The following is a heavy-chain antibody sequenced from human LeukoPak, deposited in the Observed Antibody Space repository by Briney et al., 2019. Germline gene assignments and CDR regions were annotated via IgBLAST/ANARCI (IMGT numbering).Heavy chain of an antibody. Sequence: GGSLRLSCAASGFTFSSYSMNWVRQAPGKGLEWVSYISSSSSTIYYADSVKGRFTISRDNAKNSLYLQMNSLRAEDTAVYYCARDMGAAARDAFDIWGQGTMVTVSS. CDR2: ISSSSSTI. CDR3: ARDMGAAARDAFDI. D-gene: IGHD6-13*01. V-gene: IGHV3-48*01. CDR1: GFTFSSYS. J-gene: IGHJ3*02.